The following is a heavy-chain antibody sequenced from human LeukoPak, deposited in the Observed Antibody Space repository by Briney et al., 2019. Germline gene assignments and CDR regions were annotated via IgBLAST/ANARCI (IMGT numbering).Heavy chain of an antibody. Sequence: PGRSLRLSCAASGFTFDGYAMHWVRQAPGKGLEWVSGISWNSGSIGYADSVKGRFTISRDNAKNSLYLQMNSLRAEDTALYYCAKDIQLWAGMDVWGQGTTVTVSS. V-gene: IGHV3-9*01. CDR3: AKDIQLWAGMDV. CDR1: GFTFDGYA. D-gene: IGHD5-18*01. CDR2: ISWNSGSI. J-gene: IGHJ6*02.